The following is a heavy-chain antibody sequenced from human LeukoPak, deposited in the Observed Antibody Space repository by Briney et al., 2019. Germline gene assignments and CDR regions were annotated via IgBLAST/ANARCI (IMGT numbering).Heavy chain of an antibody. CDR3: AKVRAIVVVVAAIDY. J-gene: IGHJ4*02. CDR1: GFTFSSYG. CDR2: ISGSGGST. Sequence: PGGSLRLSCAASGFTFSSYGMSWVRQAPGKGLEWVSAISGSGGSTYYADSVKGRFTISRDNSKNTLYLQMNSLRAEDTAVYYCAKVRAIVVVVAAIDYWGQGTLVTVSS. V-gene: IGHV3-23*01. D-gene: IGHD2-15*01.